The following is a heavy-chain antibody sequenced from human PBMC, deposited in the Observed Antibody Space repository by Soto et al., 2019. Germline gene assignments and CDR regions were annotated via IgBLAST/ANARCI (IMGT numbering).Heavy chain of an antibody. CDR2: IFYSGST. CDR1: GGSISSGDYY. Sequence: QVQLQESGPGLVKPSQTLSLTCTVSGGSISSGDYYWSWIRQPPGKGLEWIGYIFYSGSTYYNPSLKSRVSISVDTSKNPFSLWLSSVTAADPAVYYCARAVRGSYYDSWGQGPLVTVSS. CDR3: ARAVRGSYYDS. V-gene: IGHV4-30-4*01. D-gene: IGHD1-26*01. J-gene: IGHJ4*02.